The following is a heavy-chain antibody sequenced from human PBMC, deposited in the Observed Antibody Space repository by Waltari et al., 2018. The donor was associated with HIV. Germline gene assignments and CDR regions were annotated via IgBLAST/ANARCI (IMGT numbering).Heavy chain of an antibody. Sequence: EVQLVDSGGGLVQPGGSLRVSCVGSGFTFSDYEIYWVRQAPGKGLEWVSYISSGDNTTYYADSVKGRFAISRDDATNSVYLQMNGLRVDDTAVYYCARARQWGSSLDYWGQGTLVTVSS. CDR3: ARARQWGSSLDY. D-gene: IGHD3-16*01. CDR1: GFTFSDYE. J-gene: IGHJ4*02. CDR2: ISSGDNTT. V-gene: IGHV3-48*03.